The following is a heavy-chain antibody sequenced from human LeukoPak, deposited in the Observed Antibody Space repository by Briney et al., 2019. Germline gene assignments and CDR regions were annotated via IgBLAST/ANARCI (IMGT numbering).Heavy chain of an antibody. Sequence: QPGGSLRLSCAASGFTVSSNYMSWVRQAPGKGLEWVSVIYSGGSTYYADSVKGRFTISRHNSKNTLYLQMNSLRGEDTAVYYCARARYGSGGYFFDFWGQGTLVTVSS. CDR2: IYSGGST. V-gene: IGHV3-53*01. J-gene: IGHJ4*02. D-gene: IGHD3-10*01. CDR1: GFTVSSNY. CDR3: ARARYGSGGYFFDF.